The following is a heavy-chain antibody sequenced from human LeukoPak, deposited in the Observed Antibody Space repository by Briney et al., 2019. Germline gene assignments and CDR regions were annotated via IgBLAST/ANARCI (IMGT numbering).Heavy chain of an antibody. J-gene: IGHJ6*02. CDR3: ARISTMVRGITTLYYYGMDV. CDR2: IWFDGSIK. CDR1: GFTFSSYG. Sequence: GGSLRLSCAASGFTFSSYGMHWVRQAPGKGLEWVAFIWFDGSIKYYTDSVKGRFTISRDNSKNTLYLQMNSLRAEDTAVYYCARISTMVRGITTLYYYGMDVWGQGTTVTVSS. D-gene: IGHD3-10*01. V-gene: IGHV3-33*01.